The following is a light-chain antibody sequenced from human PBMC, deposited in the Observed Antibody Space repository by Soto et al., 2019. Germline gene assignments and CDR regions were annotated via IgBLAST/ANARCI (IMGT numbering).Light chain of an antibody. CDR2: AAS. V-gene: IGKV1-39*01. J-gene: IGKJ5*01. CDR3: QQSHSTLPLT. Sequence: DFQMTQSPSSLSAFVGDSVTITCRASQNVRGYLHWYQQKPGRAPKLLIYAASNLQIGVPFRFNGSGAGTEYTLSINSLQPDDSATYYCQQSHSTLPLTFGQGTRVEI. CDR1: QNVRGY.